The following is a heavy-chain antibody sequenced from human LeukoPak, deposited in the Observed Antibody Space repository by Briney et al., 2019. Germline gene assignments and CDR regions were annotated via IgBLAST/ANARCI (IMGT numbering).Heavy chain of an antibody. V-gene: IGHV3-30-3*01. Sequence: PGGSLRLSCAASGFTFSSYAMHWVRQAPGKGLEWVAVISYDGSNKYYADSVKGRFTISRDNSKNTLSLQMNSLRAEDTAVYYCAKAPFTTNWFWDYGGRGPRATVSS. CDR1: GFTFSSYA. D-gene: IGHD1-1*01. CDR2: ISYDGSNK. CDR3: AKAPFTTNWFWDY. J-gene: IGHJ4*02.